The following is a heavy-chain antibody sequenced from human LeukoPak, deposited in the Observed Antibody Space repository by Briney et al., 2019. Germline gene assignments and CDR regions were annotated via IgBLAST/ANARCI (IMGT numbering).Heavy chain of an antibody. D-gene: IGHD5-12*01. V-gene: IGHV3-30*02. J-gene: IGHJ4*02. CDR1: GFTFSSYG. CDR2: IRYDGSNK. CDR3: ARVGNSGYDY. Sequence: TGGSLRLSCAASGFTFSSYGMHWVRQAPGKGLEWVAFIRYDGSNKYYAASVKGRFTISRDNSKNTLNLQMNSLRAEDTAVYYCARVGNSGYDYWGQGTLVTVSS.